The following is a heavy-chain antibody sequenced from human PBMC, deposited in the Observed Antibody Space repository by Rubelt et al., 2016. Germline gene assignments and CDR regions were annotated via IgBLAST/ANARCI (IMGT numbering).Heavy chain of an antibody. D-gene: IGHD6-19*01. J-gene: IGHJ4*02. V-gene: IGHV4-39*02. Sequence: QLQLQESGPGLVKPSETLSLTCTVSSGSISSSRYFWGWIRQPPGKGPEWIGSISYSGGTYYNPSLKSRATISLDTSKNQVSLKLGSVTAADTAVYYCARDLDTRGWYWDYWGQGTLVTVSS. CDR1: SGSISSSRYF. CDR2: ISYSGGT. CDR3: ARDLDTRGWYWDY.